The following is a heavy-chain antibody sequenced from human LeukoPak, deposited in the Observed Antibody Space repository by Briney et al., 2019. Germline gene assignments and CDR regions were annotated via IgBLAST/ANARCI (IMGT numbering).Heavy chain of an antibody. J-gene: IGHJ4*02. Sequence: GGSLRLSCAASGFTFSSYGMTWVRKAPGKGLEWVSGISTSGSSTYYADSVKGRFTISRDNSKNTLYLQMNSLRVEDTAVYYCAKDSNRISSGCDYWGQGTLVTVSS. V-gene: IGHV3-23*01. CDR1: GFTFSSYG. D-gene: IGHD6-19*01. CDR2: ISTSGSST. CDR3: AKDSNRISSGCDY.